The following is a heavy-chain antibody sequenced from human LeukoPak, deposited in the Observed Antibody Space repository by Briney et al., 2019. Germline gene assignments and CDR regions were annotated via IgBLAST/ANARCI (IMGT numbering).Heavy chain of an antibody. V-gene: IGHV4-61*02. CDR2: IYTSGST. J-gene: IGHJ4*02. CDR1: GYSISSGYY. Sequence: SETLSLTCTVSGYSISSGYYGAWIRQPAGKGLEWIGRIYTSGSTNYNPSLKSRVTISVDTSKNQFSLKLSSVTAADTAVYYCARGGLQLWFVFDYWGQGTLVTVSS. D-gene: IGHD5-18*01. CDR3: ARGGLQLWFVFDY.